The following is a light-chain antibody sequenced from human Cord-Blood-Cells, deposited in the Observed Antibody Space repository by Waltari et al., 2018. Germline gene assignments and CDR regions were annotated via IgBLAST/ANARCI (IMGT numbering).Light chain of an antibody. CDR2: GAS. CDR1: QSVSSSY. CDR3: QQYGSSP. J-gene: IGKJ2*01. V-gene: IGKV3-20*01. Sequence: EIVLTQSPGNLSLSPGERATLSCRASQSVSSSYLARYQQKPGHAPRLLIYGASSRATGIPDRFWGSESVTDFTHTISRLEPEDFAVYYCQQYGSSPFGQGTKLEIK.